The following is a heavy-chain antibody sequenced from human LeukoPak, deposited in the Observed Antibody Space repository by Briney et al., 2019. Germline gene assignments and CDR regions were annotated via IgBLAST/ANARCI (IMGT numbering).Heavy chain of an antibody. D-gene: IGHD3-22*01. CDR3: TRDRSTPPYGVVVRSFDY. CDR2: ISAYNGNT. V-gene: IGHV1-18*01. CDR1: GYTFTSYG. Sequence: ASVKVSCKASGYTFTSYGISWVRQAPGQGLEWMGWISAYNGNTNYAQKLQGRVTMTTDTSTSTAYMELRSLRSDDTAVYYCTRDRSTPPYGVVVRSFDYWGQGTLVTVSS. J-gene: IGHJ4*02.